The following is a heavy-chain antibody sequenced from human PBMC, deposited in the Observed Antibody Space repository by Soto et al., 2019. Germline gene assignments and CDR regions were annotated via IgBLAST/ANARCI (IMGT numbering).Heavy chain of an antibody. CDR1: GYTFNNYW. CDR3: ATGGSSSAVFTGMDV. Sequence: PGESLKISCKGSGYTFNNYWIGWVRQMPGKGLEWMGIIYPGDSDTRYSPSFQGQVTISADKSISTAYLQWSSLKASDTAMYYCATGGSSSAVFTGMDVWGQGTTVTVSS. D-gene: IGHD6-13*01. V-gene: IGHV5-51*01. J-gene: IGHJ6*02. CDR2: IYPGDSDT.